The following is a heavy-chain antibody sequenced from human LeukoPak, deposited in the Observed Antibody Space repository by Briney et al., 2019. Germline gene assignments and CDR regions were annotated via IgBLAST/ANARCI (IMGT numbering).Heavy chain of an antibody. CDR2: IYHSGRT. D-gene: IGHD3-3*01. V-gene: IGHV4-4*02. CDR1: GGSISSSNW. J-gene: IGHJ5*02. CDR3: ARGSRITIFGVVIRGDWFDP. Sequence: SGTLSLTCAVSGGSISSSNWWSWVRQPPGKGLEWIGEIYHSGRTNYTPSLKSRVTISVDKSKNQLSLKLSSVTAADTAVYYCARGSRITIFGVVIRGDWFDPWGQGTLVTVSS.